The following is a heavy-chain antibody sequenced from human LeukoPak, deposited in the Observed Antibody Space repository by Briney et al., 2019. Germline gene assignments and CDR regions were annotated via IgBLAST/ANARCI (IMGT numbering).Heavy chain of an antibody. CDR1: GFTVSSNY. D-gene: IGHD3-10*01. CDR3: ARDLATMVRGVIIPS. CDR2: IYSGGST. Sequence: PGGSLRLSCAASGFTVSSNYMSWVRKAPGKGLEWVSVIYSGGSTYYADSVKGRFTISRDNSKNTLYLQMNSLRAEDTAVYYCARDLATMVRGVIIPSWGKGTLVTVSS. V-gene: IGHV3-53*01. J-gene: IGHJ4*02.